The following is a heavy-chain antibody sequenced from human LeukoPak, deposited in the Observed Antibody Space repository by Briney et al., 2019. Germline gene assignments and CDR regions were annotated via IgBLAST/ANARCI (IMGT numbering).Heavy chain of an antibody. Sequence: PGGSLRLSCAVFGFSLSSYWMSWLRQAQGKELEWVANIKQDGSEKYYVDSVKGRFTISRDNAKNSLYLQVNSLRAEDTAVYYCARDIVVITAAHLFEYWGQGTLVTVSS. J-gene: IGHJ4*02. CDR3: ARDIVVITAAHLFEY. D-gene: IGHD2-2*01. CDR2: IKQDGSEK. CDR1: GFSLSSYW. V-gene: IGHV3-7*03.